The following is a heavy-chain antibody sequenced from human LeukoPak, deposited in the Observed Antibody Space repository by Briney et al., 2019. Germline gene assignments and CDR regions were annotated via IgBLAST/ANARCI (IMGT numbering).Heavy chain of an antibody. Sequence: GGSLRLSCAASGFTFSFFAMCWVRQAPGKGLQWVSSITSIGDGTYYADSVKGRFTISRDNSENMLYLQMNSLRVEDTAVYFCAKDRPNYYGSNGHYYRRDGDYWGQGTLVAVSS. J-gene: IGHJ4*02. CDR3: AKDRPNYYGSNGHYYRRDGDY. CDR1: GFTFSFFA. V-gene: IGHV3-23*01. CDR2: ITSIGDGT. D-gene: IGHD3-22*01.